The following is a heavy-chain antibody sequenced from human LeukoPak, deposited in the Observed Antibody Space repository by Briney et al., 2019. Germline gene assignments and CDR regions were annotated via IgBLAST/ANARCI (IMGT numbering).Heavy chain of an antibody. V-gene: IGHV3-21*01. Sequence: GGSLRLSCAASGFTFSSYSMNWVRQAPGKGLEWVSFIITSSSYIHNADSVKGRFTISGDNAENSLYLQMNSLRAEDTAVYYCARAAIAAARIYYYMDVWGKGTTVTVSS. D-gene: IGHD6-13*01. CDR3: ARAAIAAARIYYYMDV. CDR2: IITSSSYI. J-gene: IGHJ6*03. CDR1: GFTFSSYS.